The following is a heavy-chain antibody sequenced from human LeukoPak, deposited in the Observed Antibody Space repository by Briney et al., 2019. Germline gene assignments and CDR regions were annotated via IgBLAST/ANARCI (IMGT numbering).Heavy chain of an antibody. CDR1: GGSISDYY. Sequence: SETLSLTCTVSGGSISDYYWSWIRQPAGKGLEWIGRISTSGSTNYNPSLKSRVTMSVDTSKNQFSLKLSSVTAADTAVYYCARSGDYGGSMGYFDYWGQGTLVTVSS. J-gene: IGHJ4*02. CDR3: ARSGDYGGSMGYFDY. CDR2: ISTSGST. D-gene: IGHD4-23*01. V-gene: IGHV4-4*07.